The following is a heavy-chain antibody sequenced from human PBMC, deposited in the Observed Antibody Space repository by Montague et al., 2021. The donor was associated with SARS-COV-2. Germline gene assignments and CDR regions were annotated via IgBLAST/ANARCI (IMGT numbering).Heavy chain of an antibody. CDR2: IYYSGST. CDR1: GGSISTYY. D-gene: IGHD3-10*01. CDR3: ARDRAYGSGPGDFHY. V-gene: IGHV4-59*01. J-gene: IGHJ4*02. Sequence: SETLSLTCTVSGGSISTYYWSWIRQPPGKAPEWIGDIYYSGSTNYNPSLKSRVTLSVDTSKNQFSLKLSSVTAADTAVYYCARDRAYGSGPGDFHYWGQGTLVTVSS.